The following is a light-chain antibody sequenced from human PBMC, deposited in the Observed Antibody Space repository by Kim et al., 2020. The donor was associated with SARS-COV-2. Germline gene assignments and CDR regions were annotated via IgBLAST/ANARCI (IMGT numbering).Light chain of an antibody. Sequence: SPGESATLSCSVSQSVSRSSLAWYQQKSGQAPRLLISGASTRAAGIPDRFSGSGSGTDFTLIISRLEPEDCAMYYCQQYGSSPWTFGQGTKVDIK. CDR3: QQYGSSPWT. CDR2: GAS. CDR1: QSVSRSS. J-gene: IGKJ1*01. V-gene: IGKV3-20*01.